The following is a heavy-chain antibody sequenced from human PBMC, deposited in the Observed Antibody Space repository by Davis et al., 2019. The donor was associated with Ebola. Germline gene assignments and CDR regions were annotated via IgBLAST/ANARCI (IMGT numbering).Heavy chain of an antibody. Sequence: ASVKVSCKASGYTFTSYYMHWVRQAPGQWLEWMGIINPSGGSTSYAQKFQGRVTMTRETSTSTVYMELSSLRSEDTAVYYCARAGRTYIAVAGTSVWGQGTLVTVSS. D-gene: IGHD6-13*01. CDR2: INPSGGST. CDR1: GYTFTSYY. V-gene: IGHV1-46*01. CDR3: ARAGRTYIAVAGTSV. J-gene: IGHJ4*02.